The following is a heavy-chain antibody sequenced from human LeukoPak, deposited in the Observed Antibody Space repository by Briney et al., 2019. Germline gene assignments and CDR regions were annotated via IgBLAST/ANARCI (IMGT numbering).Heavy chain of an antibody. Sequence: GGSLRLSCAASGFTFSSYSMNWVRQAPGKGLEWASSISSSSSYIYYADSVKGRFTISRDNAKNSLSLQMNSLRAEDTAVYYCARQRGSGCLDYWGQGTLVTVSS. J-gene: IGHJ4*02. CDR1: GFTFSSYS. CDR2: ISSSSSYI. V-gene: IGHV3-21*01. D-gene: IGHD6-19*01. CDR3: ARQRGSGCLDY.